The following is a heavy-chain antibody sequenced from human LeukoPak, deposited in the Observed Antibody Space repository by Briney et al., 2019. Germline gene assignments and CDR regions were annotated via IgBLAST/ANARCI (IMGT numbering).Heavy chain of an antibody. Sequence: GGSLRLSCAASGFTVSSNYMSWVRQAPGKGLEWVSVIYSGGSTYYADSVKGRFTISRDNSKNTLYLQMNSLRAEDTAVYYCARVYEYSSSWYRSGWFDPWGQGTLVTVSS. V-gene: IGHV3-66*01. CDR3: ARVYEYSSSWYRSGWFDP. CDR1: GFTVSSNY. J-gene: IGHJ5*02. CDR2: IYSGGST. D-gene: IGHD6-13*01.